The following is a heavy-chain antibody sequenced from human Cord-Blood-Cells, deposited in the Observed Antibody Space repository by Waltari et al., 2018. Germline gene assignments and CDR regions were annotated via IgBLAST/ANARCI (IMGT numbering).Heavy chain of an antibody. V-gene: IGHV3-15*01. CDR3: TTGDLDAFDI. CDR1: GFTFSNAW. J-gene: IGHJ3*02. CDR2: IKSKTDGGTT. Sequence: SGFTFSNAWMSWVRQAPGKGLEWVGRIKSKTDGGTTDYAAPVKGRFTISRDDSKNTLYLQMNSLKTEDTVVYYCTTGDLDAFDIWGQGTMVTVSS.